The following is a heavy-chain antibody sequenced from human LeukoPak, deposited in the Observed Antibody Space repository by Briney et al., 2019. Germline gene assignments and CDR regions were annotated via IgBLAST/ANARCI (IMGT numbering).Heavy chain of an antibody. D-gene: IGHD3-16*01. CDR1: GGSFSGYY. Sequence: PSETLSLTCAVYGGSFSGYYWSWIRQPPGKGLEWIGEINHSGSTNYNPSLKSRVTISVDTSKNQFSLKLSSVTAADTAVYYCASGRAYGVDVWGQGTTVTVSS. J-gene: IGHJ6*02. CDR3: ASGRAYGVDV. V-gene: IGHV4-34*09. CDR2: INHSGST.